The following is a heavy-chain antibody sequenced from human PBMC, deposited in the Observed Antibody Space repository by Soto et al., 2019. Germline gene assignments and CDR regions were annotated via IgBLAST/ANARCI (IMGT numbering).Heavy chain of an antibody. D-gene: IGHD2-2*01. CDR1: GVTFSSYG. V-gene: IGHV3-21*03. J-gene: IGHJ4*02. CDR3: ASQVGYCSSTSCYDY. Sequence: GGSLRLSCAASGVTFSSYGVDGVRQAPGKGLEWASSISSSSSYIYYADSVKGRFTISRDNAKNSLYLQMNSPRAEDTAVYYSASQVGYCSSTSCYDYWGQGTLVTVSS. CDR2: ISSSSSYI.